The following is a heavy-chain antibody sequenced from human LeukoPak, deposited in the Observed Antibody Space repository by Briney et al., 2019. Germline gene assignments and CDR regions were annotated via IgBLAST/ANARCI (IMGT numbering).Heavy chain of an antibody. CDR3: VRGGEIGLDY. CDR1: GYTLNTYD. Sequence: GGSLRLSCAASGYTLNTYDMHWVRQTTGQGLEWISSIDSSGGYTYYAGSVKGRFTISRENDKNSLYLHMNSLRVGDTAVYSCVRGGEIGLDYWGHGTLVTVSS. D-gene: IGHD3-16*01. CDR2: IDSSGGYT. V-gene: IGHV3-13*01. J-gene: IGHJ4*01.